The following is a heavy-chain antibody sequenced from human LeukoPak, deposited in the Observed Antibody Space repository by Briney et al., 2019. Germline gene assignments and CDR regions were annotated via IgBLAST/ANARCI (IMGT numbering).Heavy chain of an antibody. J-gene: IGHJ4*02. Sequence: GGSLRLSCAASGFTFSSYSMNWVRQAPGKGLEWVSSISSSSSYIYYADSVKGRFTISRDNAKNSLYLQMNSLRAEDTAVYYCARDDSSGPSLDYWGQGTLVTVSS. CDR3: ARDDSSGPSLDY. CDR2: ISSSSSYI. V-gene: IGHV3-21*01. CDR1: GFTFSSYS. D-gene: IGHD3-22*01.